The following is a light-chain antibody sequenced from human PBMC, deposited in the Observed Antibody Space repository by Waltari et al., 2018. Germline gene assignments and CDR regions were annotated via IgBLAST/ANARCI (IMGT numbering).Light chain of an antibody. Sequence: SALTLPAPVSGSLGHSVTMSCPRTRCTVSGTHPFSCFLQPLGTAPKLIIYEANKRPSGVSSRFSGSKSGNTASLTISGPQAEDEANYYCYAYAGTRGVFGTGTKVTVL. J-gene: IGLJ1*01. CDR3: YAYAGTRGV. CDR1: RCTVSGTHP. V-gene: IGLV2-23*01. CDR2: EAN.